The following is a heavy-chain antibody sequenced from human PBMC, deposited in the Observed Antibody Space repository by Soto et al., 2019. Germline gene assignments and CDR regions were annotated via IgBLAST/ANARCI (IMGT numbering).Heavy chain of an antibody. V-gene: IGHV4-34*01. CDR3: ARAGDYPLYYYYYYMDV. Sequence: SETLSLTCAVYGGSFSGYYWSWIRQPPGKGLEWIGEINHSGSTNYNPSLKSRVTISVDTSKNQFSLKLSSVTAADTAVYYCARAGDYPLYYYYYYMDVWGKGTTVTVSS. CDR2: INHSGST. CDR1: GGSFSGYY. D-gene: IGHD4-17*01. J-gene: IGHJ6*03.